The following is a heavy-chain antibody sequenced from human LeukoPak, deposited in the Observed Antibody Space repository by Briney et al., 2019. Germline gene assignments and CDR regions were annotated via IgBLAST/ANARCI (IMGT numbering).Heavy chain of an antibody. CDR1: IGSISSSKW. CDR3: ARGGDYYGSGP. D-gene: IGHD3-10*01. J-gene: IGHJ5*02. CDR2: IYYSGST. Sequence: SETLSLTCSVSIGSISSSKWWSWIRQPPGKGLEWIGYIYYSGSTYYNPSLKSRVTISVDTSKNQFSLKLSSVTAADTAVYYCARGGDYYGSGPWGQGTLVTVSS. V-gene: IGHV4-30-4*01.